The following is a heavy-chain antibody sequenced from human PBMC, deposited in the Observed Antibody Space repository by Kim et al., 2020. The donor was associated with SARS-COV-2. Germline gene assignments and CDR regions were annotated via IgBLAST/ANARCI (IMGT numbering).Heavy chain of an antibody. D-gene: IGHD3-3*01. V-gene: IGHV4-31*03. Sequence: SETLSLTCTVSGGSISSGGYYWSWIRQHPGKGLEWIGYIYYSGRTYYNPSLKSRVTISVDTSKNQFSLKLSSVTAADTAVYYCARVARITIFGVVNSAFDIWGQGTMVPVSS. CDR2: IYYSGRT. J-gene: IGHJ3*02. CDR3: ARVARITIFGVVNSAFDI. CDR1: GGSISSGGYY.